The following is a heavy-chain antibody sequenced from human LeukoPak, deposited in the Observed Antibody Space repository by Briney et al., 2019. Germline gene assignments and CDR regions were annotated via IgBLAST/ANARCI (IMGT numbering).Heavy chain of an antibody. V-gene: IGHV3-7*01. Sequence: PGGSLRLSCAASGFTFSSYWMSWVRQAPGKGLEWVANIKQDGSEKYYVDSVKGRFTISRDNAKYSLYLQMNSLRAEDTAVYYCARGRSRYCTGGVCWFDPWGQGTLVTVSS. D-gene: IGHD2-8*02. J-gene: IGHJ5*02. CDR2: IKQDGSEK. CDR3: ARGRSRYCTGGVCWFDP. CDR1: GFTFSSYW.